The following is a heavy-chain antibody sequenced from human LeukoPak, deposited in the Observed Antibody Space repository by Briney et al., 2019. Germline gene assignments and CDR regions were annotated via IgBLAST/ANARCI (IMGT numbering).Heavy chain of an antibody. J-gene: IGHJ5*02. CDR3: ARVRSSTSDDDTLGWFDP. Sequence: ASVKVTCQATVYTLTCYGISWVQPAPGQELEWMGWISAYNGNTNYAQKLQGRVTMTTDTSTSTAYMELRSLRSDDTAVYYCARVRSSTSDDDTLGWFDPWGQGTLVTVPS. V-gene: IGHV1-18*01. CDR1: VYTLTCYG. CDR2: ISAYNGNT. D-gene: IGHD2-2*01.